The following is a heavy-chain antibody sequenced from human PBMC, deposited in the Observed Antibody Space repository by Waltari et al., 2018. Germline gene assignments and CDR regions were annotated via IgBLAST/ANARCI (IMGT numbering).Heavy chain of an antibody. CDR2: IYHSGST. D-gene: IGHD3-22*01. Sequence: QVQLQESGPGLVKPSETLSLTCAVSGYSISSGYYWGWIRQPPGKGLEWIGSIYHSGSTYYNPALKSRVTISVDTSKNQFSLKLSSVTAADTAVYYCASEDSSGYSHFDYWGQGTLVTVSS. CDR1: GYSISSGYY. CDR3: ASEDSSGYSHFDY. V-gene: IGHV4-38-2*01. J-gene: IGHJ4*02.